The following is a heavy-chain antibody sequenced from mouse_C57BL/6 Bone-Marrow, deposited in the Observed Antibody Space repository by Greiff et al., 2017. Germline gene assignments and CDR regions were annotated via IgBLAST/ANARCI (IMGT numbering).Heavy chain of an antibody. CDR1: GYTFTSYW. CDR3: ARSYYDYDGKGY. D-gene: IGHD2-4*01. CDR2: INPSRGYT. V-gene: IGHV1-7*01. Sequence: QVQLKESGAELAKPGASVKLSCKASGYTFTSYWMHWVKPRPGQGLEWIGYINPSRGYTKYNQKFKDKATLTADKSSSTVYMQLSSLTYEDSAVYYCARSYYDYDGKGYWGQGTTLTVSS. J-gene: IGHJ2*01.